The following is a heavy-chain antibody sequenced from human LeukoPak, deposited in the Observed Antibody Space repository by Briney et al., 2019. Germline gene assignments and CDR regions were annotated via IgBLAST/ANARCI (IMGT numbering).Heavy chain of an antibody. D-gene: IGHD3-3*01. CDR1: GYTFTSYD. V-gene: IGHV1-8*01. J-gene: IGHJ4*02. Sequence: GASVKVSCKASGYTFTSYDINWGRQATGQGLEWMGWMNPNSGNTGYAQKFQGRVTMTRNTSISTAYMELSSLRSEDTAVYYYARGRVTNRITIYYWGQGTLVTVSS. CDR3: ARGRVTNRITIYY. CDR2: MNPNSGNT.